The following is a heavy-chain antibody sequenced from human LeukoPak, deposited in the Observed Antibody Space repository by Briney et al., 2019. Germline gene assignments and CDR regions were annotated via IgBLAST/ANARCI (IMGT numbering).Heavy chain of an antibody. J-gene: IGHJ6*02. D-gene: IGHD4-17*01. V-gene: IGHV3-33*01. CDR1: GFTFSSYG. CDR3: ARDPAYGDYASNYYYYYGMDV. CDR2: IWYDGSNK. Sequence: GGSLRLSCAASGFTFSSYGMHWVRQAPGKGLEWVAVIWYDGSNKYYADSVKGRFTISRDNSKITLYLQMNSLRAEDTAVYYCARDPAYGDYASNYYYYYGMDVWGQGTTVTVSS.